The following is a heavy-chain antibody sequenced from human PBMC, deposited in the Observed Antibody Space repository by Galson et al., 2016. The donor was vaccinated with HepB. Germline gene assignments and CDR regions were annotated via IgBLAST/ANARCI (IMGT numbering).Heavy chain of an antibody. Sequence: SLRLSCAASGFTFSSYAMTWVRQAPGKGLEWVSSIDTSDSTTSYADSEGRFTISRDNSKNTLYLKMYSLRAEDTAVYYCAKGRGAGYSGCDWNFDCWGQGSLVTVSS. V-gene: IGHV3-23*01. D-gene: IGHD5-12*01. J-gene: IGHJ4*02. CDR3: AKGRGAGYSGCDWNFDC. CDR1: GFTFSSYA. CDR2: IDTSDSTT.